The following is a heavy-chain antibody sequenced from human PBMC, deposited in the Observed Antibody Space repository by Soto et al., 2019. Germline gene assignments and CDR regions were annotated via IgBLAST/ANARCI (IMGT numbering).Heavy chain of an antibody. CDR3: ATAHYDSSGYAFDI. J-gene: IGHJ3*02. Sequence: ASVKVSCKVSGYTLTELSMHWVRQAPGKGLEWMGGFDPEDGETIYAQKFQGRVTMTEDTSTDTAYMELSSLRSEDTAVYYCATAHYDSSGYAFDIWGQGTMVTVSS. D-gene: IGHD3-22*01. V-gene: IGHV1-24*01. CDR1: GYTLTELS. CDR2: FDPEDGET.